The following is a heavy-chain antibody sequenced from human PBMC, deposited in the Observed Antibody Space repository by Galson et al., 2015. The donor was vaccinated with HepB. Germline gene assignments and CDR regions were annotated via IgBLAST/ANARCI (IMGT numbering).Heavy chain of an antibody. CDR3: AGGERLYFDY. J-gene: IGHJ4*02. CDR1: GFTFSSYG. D-gene: IGHD1-26*01. Sequence: LRLSCAASGFTFSSYGMHWVRQAPGKGLEWVAFIRYDGSNKYYADSVKGRFTISRDNSKNTLYLQMNSLRAEDTAVYYCAGGERLYFDYWGQGTLVTVSS. V-gene: IGHV3-30*02. CDR2: IRYDGSNK.